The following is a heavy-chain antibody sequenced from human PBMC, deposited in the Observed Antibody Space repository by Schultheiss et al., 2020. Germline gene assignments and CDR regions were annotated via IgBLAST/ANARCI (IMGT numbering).Heavy chain of an antibody. D-gene: IGHD1-1*01. CDR3: ARTTGGMDV. Sequence: SQTLSLTCIVSGAPISSYYWSWIRQPPGKGLEWIGEINHSGSTNYNPSLKSRVTISVDTSKNQFSLKLSSVTAADTAVYHCARTTGGMDVWGQGTTVTVSS. CDR2: INHSGST. CDR1: GAPISSYY. V-gene: IGHV4-34*01. J-gene: IGHJ6*02.